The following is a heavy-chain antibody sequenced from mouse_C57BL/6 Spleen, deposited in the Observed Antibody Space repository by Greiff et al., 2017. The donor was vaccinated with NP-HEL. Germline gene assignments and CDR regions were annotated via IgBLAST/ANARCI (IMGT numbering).Heavy chain of an antibody. CDR3: ARQGMVTTGFDY. CDR2: IDPSDSYT. CDR1: GYTFTSYW. J-gene: IGHJ2*01. D-gene: IGHD2-2*01. Sequence: VQLQQPGAELVMPGASVKLSCKASGYTFTSYWMHWVKQRPGQGLEWIGEIDPSDSYTNYNQKFKGKSTLTVDKSSSTAYMQLSSLTSEDSAVYYCARQGMVTTGFDYWGQGTTLTVSS. V-gene: IGHV1-69*01.